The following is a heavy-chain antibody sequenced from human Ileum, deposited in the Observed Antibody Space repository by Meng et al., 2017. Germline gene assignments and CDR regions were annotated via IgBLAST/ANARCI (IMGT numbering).Heavy chain of an antibody. Sequence: QVTLKPSGPGPVTPAQTLSLTCAVSGGSVSSNIAAWNWIRQSPLRGLEWLGRTYYRSKWYSEYAVSVKSRISITPDTSKNQFSLQMNSVTPEDTAVYYCASGSGSLDYWGPGTLVTVSS. CDR3: ASGSGSLDY. J-gene: IGHJ4*02. CDR2: TYYRSKWYS. CDR1: GGSVSSNIAA. V-gene: IGHV6-1*01. D-gene: IGHD3-3*01.